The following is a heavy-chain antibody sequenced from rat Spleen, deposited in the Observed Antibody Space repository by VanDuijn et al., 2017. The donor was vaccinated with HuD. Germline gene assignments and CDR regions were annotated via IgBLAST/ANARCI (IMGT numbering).Heavy chain of an antibody. J-gene: IGHJ3*01. CDR3: ATSTVYDGYPSWFAY. V-gene: IGHV5-19*01. Sequence: EVQLVESGGGLVQPGRSLKLPCAASGFSFSNYGMHWIRQAPTTGLEWVASISRSGDTTYYRDSVKGRFSVSRDNAKNNLYLQMDSLRSEDTATYYCATSTVYDGYPSWFAYWGQGTLVTVAS. D-gene: IGHD1-12*03. CDR2: ISRSGDTT. CDR1: GFSFSNYG.